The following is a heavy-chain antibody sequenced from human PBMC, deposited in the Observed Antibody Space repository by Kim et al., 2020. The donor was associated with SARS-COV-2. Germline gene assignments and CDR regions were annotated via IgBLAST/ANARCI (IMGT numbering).Heavy chain of an antibody. D-gene: IGHD2-2*01. J-gene: IGHJ4*02. Sequence: GGSLRLSCADSGFTLSGSALHWVRQASGRGLEWVGRIRSKADNDATAYGASVKGRFTISRDDSKNTPYLQMNSLKTEDTAVYYCARLLDCSSTSCSSWGQGTLVTVSS. CDR1: GFTLSGSA. CDR2: IRSKADNDAT. CDR3: ARLLDCSSTSCSS. V-gene: IGHV3-73*01.